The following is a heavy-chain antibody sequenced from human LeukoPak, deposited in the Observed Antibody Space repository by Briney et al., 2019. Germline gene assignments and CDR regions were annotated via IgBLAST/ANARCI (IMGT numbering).Heavy chain of an antibody. CDR1: GHSLAELA. CDR3: AILPLTVVTPLDV. Sequence: ASVKVSCTVSGHSLAELAMHWVRQAPGKGLEWVGGFDPEEGETFYAQEVLGRVSMTEDTSTDTAYMELSSLTSEDTAVYYCAILPLTVVTPLDVWGQGTTVTASS. V-gene: IGHV1-24*01. D-gene: IGHD4-23*01. CDR2: FDPEEGET. J-gene: IGHJ6*02.